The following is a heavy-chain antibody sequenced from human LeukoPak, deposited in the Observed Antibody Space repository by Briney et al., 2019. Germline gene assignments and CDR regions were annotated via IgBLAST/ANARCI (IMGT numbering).Heavy chain of an antibody. Sequence: ASVKVSCKASGYTFTGYHMHWVRQAPGQGLEWMAWINPNSGATDYAQKFQGRVTMTRDTSTSTAYMELSRLRSDDTAVYYCARLNGNHFDYWGQGALVTVSS. D-gene: IGHD1-14*01. CDR2: INPNSGAT. CDR3: ARLNGNHFDY. CDR1: GYTFTGYH. V-gene: IGHV1-2*02. J-gene: IGHJ4*02.